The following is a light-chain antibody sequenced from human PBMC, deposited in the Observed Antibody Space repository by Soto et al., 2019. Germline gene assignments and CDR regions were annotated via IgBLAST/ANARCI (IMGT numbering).Light chain of an antibody. CDR1: QDIHTW. CDR3: QQANSFPFT. Sequence: DMQMTQSPSSVSASLGDRVTITCRASQDIHTWLAWYQQKPGQAPKLLIYGASHLQSGVPSRFSGSGSGTDFSLTISSLQSEDFATYYCQQANSFPFTVGPGTKRDVK. V-gene: IGKV1-12*01. J-gene: IGKJ3*01. CDR2: GAS.